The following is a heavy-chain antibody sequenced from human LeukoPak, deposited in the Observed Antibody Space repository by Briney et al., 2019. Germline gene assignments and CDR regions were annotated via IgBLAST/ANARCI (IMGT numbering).Heavy chain of an antibody. CDR1: GYTFTSYG. CDR2: ISAYNGNT. V-gene: IGHV1-18*01. CDR3: AREQDTAMVPDY. Sequence: ASVKVSCKASGYTFTSYGISWVRQAPGQGLEWMGWISAYNGNTNYAQKLQGSVTMTTDTSTSTAYMELRSLRSDDTAVYYCAREQDTAMVPDYWGQGTLVTVSS. J-gene: IGHJ4*02. D-gene: IGHD5-18*01.